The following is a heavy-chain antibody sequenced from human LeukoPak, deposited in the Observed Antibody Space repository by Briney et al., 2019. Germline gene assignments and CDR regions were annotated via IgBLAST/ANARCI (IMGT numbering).Heavy chain of an antibody. CDR1: GFTFRNYV. J-gene: IGHJ6*02. V-gene: IGHV3-30-3*01. CDR3: ARGGGLDV. CDR2: TSSDLNVK. D-gene: IGHD3-16*01. Sequence: GGSLRLSCAASGFTFRNYVIHWVRQAPGKGLEWVAVTSSDLNVKLYADSVKGRFTISRDNAKNSPYLQMSNLRAEDTAVYFCARGGGLDVWGQGATVTVSS.